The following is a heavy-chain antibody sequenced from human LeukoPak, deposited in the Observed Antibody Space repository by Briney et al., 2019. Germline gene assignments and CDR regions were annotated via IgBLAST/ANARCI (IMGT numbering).Heavy chain of an antibody. CDR3: ARKIAAADTYYFDY. D-gene: IGHD6-13*01. CDR1: GYTFTGYY. Sequence: ASVKVSCKASGYTFTGYYMHWVRQAPGQGLEWMGWINPNSGGTNYAQKFQGRVTMTRDTSISTAYMELSRLRSDDTAVYYCARKIAAADTYYFDYWGQGTLVTVSS. CDR2: INPNSGGT. V-gene: IGHV1-2*02. J-gene: IGHJ4*02.